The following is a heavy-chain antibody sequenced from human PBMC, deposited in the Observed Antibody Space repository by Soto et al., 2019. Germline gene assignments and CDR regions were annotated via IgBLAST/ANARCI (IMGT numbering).Heavy chain of an antibody. V-gene: IGHV1-69*02. CDR2: VNPIVSMS. Sequence: QVQLVQSGAEVKRPGSSVKVSCKASGDTFNFYSINWVRQAPGLGLEWMGRVNPIVSMSNYAQKFQGRVTVTAEKSQSTAYMELSIVRSEDTAIYYCASSYGSGYGAFDYWGKGALVPVPS. J-gene: IGHJ4*02. CDR1: GDTFNFYS. CDR3: ASSYGSGYGAFDY. D-gene: IGHD3-10*01.